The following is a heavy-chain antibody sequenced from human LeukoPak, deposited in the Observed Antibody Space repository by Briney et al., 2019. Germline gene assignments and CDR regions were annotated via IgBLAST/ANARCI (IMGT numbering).Heavy chain of an antibody. V-gene: IGHV3-11*01. CDR3: ARDAIDSSGFDFDY. D-gene: IGHD3-22*01. Sequence: GESLRLSCAASGFTFSDYYMTWIRQAPGKGLEWISYISTSAGTIYYADSVEGRFTISRDNAKNSLYLQMNSLRAEDTAVYYCARDAIDSSGFDFDYWGQGTLVTVSS. CDR2: ISTSAGTI. J-gene: IGHJ4*02. CDR1: GFTFSDYY.